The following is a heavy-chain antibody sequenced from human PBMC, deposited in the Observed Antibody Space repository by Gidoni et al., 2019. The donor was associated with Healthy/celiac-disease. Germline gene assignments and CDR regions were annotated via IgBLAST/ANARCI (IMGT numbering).Heavy chain of an antibody. D-gene: IGHD6-13*01. CDR3: ARDIRYSSSWSHFDF. V-gene: IGHV4-39*07. CDR1: GDSVSNPDYY. J-gene: IGHJ4*02. CDR2: VSYRGTT. Sequence: QLQLQESGPRLVKPSETLSLSCTVSGDSVSNPDYYWGWVRQPPGKGLEWIGTVSYRGTTYYNPSLKSRVTILVHTSLNQFSLRLSSVTAADTAIYYCARDIRYSSSWSHFDFWGQGTLATVS.